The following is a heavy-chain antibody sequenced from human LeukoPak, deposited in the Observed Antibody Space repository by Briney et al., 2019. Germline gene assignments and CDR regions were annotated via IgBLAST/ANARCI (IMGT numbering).Heavy chain of an antibody. V-gene: IGHV3-7*01. Sequence: GRSLRLSCATSGITFDSAWMSWLRQAPGKGLEWVANISPDGSEKYSVDSVKGRFTVSRDNAKKSLYLQMNSLRTEDTAVYYCARDASGWSVYWGQGTLVTVSS. J-gene: IGHJ4*02. CDR3: ARDASGWSVY. D-gene: IGHD6-19*01. CDR2: ISPDGSEK. CDR1: GITFDSAW.